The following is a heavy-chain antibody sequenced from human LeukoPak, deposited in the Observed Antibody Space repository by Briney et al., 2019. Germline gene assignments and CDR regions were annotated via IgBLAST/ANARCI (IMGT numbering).Heavy chain of an antibody. CDR3: AREFVVVPAAMRGRDFWFDP. CDR1: GGTFSSYA. V-gene: IGHV1-69*04. CDR2: IIPILGIA. Sequence: ASVKVSCKASGGTFSSYAISWVRQAPGQGLEWMGRIIPILGIANYAQKFQGRVTITADKSTSTAYMELSSLRSEDTAVYYCAREFVVVPAAMRGRDFWFDPWGQGTLVTASS. D-gene: IGHD2-2*01. J-gene: IGHJ5*02.